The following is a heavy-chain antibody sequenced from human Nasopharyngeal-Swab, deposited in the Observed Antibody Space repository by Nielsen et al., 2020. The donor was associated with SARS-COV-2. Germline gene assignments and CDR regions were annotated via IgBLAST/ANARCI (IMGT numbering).Heavy chain of an antibody. CDR3: ARLKDLQGAFDI. D-gene: IGHD5-24*01. CDR2: VFYSGTT. CDR1: GFPISTYY. V-gene: IGHV4-59*13. Sequence: SDTLSLTCTVSGFPISTYYWSWIHQPPGKGLEWIAYVFYSGTTMYNPSLKSRVTISVDTSENQFSLRLSSVTAADTAVYYCARLKDLQGAFDIWGQGTLVTVS. J-gene: IGHJ3*02.